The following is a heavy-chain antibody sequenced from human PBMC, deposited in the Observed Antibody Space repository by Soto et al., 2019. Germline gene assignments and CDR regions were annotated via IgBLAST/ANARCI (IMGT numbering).Heavy chain of an antibody. CDR2: ISDDGSRA. CDR3: TRGPRPSSVGTGAF. J-gene: IGHJ4*02. D-gene: IGHD3-10*01. V-gene: IGHV3-74*01. CDR1: GFTFSMYW. Sequence: GGSLRLSCTASGFTFSMYWMHWVRQVPGKGPEWVSRISDDGSRADYADSVKGRFTISRDNAKNTLYLEMHVLRADDTAVYYCTRGPRPSSVGTGAFWGQGTPVTV.